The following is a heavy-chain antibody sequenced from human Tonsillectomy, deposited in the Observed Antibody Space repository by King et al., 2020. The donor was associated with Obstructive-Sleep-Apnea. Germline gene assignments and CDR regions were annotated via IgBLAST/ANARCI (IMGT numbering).Heavy chain of an antibody. J-gene: IGHJ4*02. CDR3: SKSEGYDYVWGSYH. CDR2: ISGSGGST. Sequence: VQLVESGGGLVQPGGSLRLSCAASVFTFSSYAMSWVRQAPGKGLEWVSAISGSGGSTYYADSVKGRFTISRGNSKNTLYLQMNSLRAEDTAVYYCSKSEGYDYVWGSYHWGQGTLVTVSS. CDR1: VFTFSSYA. V-gene: IGHV3-23*04. D-gene: IGHD3-16*02.